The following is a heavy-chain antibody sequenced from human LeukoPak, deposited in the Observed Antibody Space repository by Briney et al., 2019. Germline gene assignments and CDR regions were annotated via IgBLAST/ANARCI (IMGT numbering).Heavy chain of an antibody. CDR2: IWHDGSKK. V-gene: IGHV3-30*02. D-gene: IGHD4-11*01. CDR3: AKDGVGPNDYHAFDN. J-gene: IGHJ3*02. Sequence: PGGSLRLSCAASGFTFSSYSMHWVRQAPGKGLEWVTFIWHDGSKKYYADSMKGRFTISRDNSRYTLYLQMNSLRAEDTAVYYCAKDGVGPNDYHAFDNWGQGTMVTVSS. CDR1: GFTFSSYS.